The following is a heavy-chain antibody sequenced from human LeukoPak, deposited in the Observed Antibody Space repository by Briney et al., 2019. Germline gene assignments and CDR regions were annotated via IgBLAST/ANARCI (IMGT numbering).Heavy chain of an antibody. Sequence: SETLSLTCTVSGGSINDYYWSWIRQPPGEGLEWIGNIYYSGTTSYNPSLESRVIISVDTSKNQFSLKLNSVTAADTAVYYCARDRQQLVIYYYYGMDVWGQGTTVTVSS. CDR3: ARDRQQLVIYYYYGMDV. V-gene: IGHV4-59*01. CDR1: GGSINDYY. CDR2: IYYSGTT. D-gene: IGHD6-13*01. J-gene: IGHJ6*02.